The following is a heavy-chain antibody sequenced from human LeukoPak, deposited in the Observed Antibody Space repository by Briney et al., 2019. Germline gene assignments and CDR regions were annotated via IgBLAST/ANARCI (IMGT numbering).Heavy chain of an antibody. CDR3: ARSLTRRAFDI. V-gene: IGHV4-4*09. CDR2: IYTSGST. CDR1: GGSISSYY. D-gene: IGHD2-2*01. Sequence: SETLSLTCTVSGGSISSYYWSWIRQPPGKGLEWIGYIYTSGSTNYNPSLKSRVTISVDTSKNQFSLKLSSVTAADTAVYYCARSLTRRAFDIWGQGTMVTVSS. J-gene: IGHJ3*02.